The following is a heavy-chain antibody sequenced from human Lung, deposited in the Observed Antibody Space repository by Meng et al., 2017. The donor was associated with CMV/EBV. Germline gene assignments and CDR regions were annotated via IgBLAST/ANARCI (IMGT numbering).Heavy chain of an antibody. Sequence: GESLKISCAASGFTFSNYWMSWVRQAPGKGLEWVANIKQNGSEKYYVDSVKGRFTISRDNAKNSLYLQMNSLRAEDTAVYYCARDWGYSYVTDWGQGTVVTVSS. J-gene: IGHJ4*02. D-gene: IGHD5-18*01. CDR1: GFTFSNYW. CDR3: ARDWGYSYVTD. CDR2: IKQNGSEK. V-gene: IGHV3-7*01.